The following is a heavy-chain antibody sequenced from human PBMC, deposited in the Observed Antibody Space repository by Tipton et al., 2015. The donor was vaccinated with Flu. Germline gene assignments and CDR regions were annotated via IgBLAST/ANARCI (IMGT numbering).Heavy chain of an antibody. D-gene: IGHD4-11*01. J-gene: IGHJ5*02. CDR2: VSRTGST. Sequence: TLSLTCAVSGYSISSDYYWGWIRQFPGKGLEWIGTVSRTGSTIYNPSLKSRVTLSIDTSKNQFSLKMKSATATDMAVYYCARRDYSNYVSDPKSWFDTWGQGIRVTVSS. CDR3: ARRDYSNYVSDPKSWFDT. CDR1: GYSISSDYY. V-gene: IGHV4-38-2*01.